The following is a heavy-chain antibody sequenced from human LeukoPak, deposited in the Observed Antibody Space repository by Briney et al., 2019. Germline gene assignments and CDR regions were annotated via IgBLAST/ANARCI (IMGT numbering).Heavy chain of an antibody. J-gene: IGHJ4*02. V-gene: IGHV4-34*01. D-gene: IGHD3-3*01. CDR1: GGSFSGYY. Sequence: PSETLSLTCAVYGGSFSGYYWSWIRQPPGKGLEWIGEINHSGSTNYNPSLKSRVTISVETSKNEFSLKLSSVTAADTAVYYCARGRFDFWSSYFDYWGQGTLVTVSS. CDR3: ARGRFDFWSSYFDY. CDR2: INHSGST.